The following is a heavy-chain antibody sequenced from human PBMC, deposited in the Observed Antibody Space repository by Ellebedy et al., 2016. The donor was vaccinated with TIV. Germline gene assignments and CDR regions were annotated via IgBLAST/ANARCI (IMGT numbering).Heavy chain of an antibody. V-gene: IGHV1-2*02. D-gene: IGHD1-26*01. J-gene: IGHJ2*01. CDR2: INPNSGGR. CDR3: ARGSGSYSQWYLDL. Sequence: ASVKVSCKASGYTFSDYYIHWVRQAAGQGLEWMGWINPNSGGRNSAQKFQGRVTMTRDTSTRTASMELTGLGSDDTAMYFCARGSGSYSQWYLDLWGRGTLVTVSS. CDR1: GYTFSDYY.